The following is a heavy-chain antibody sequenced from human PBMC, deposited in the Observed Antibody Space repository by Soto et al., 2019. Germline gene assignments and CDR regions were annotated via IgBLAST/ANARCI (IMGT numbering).Heavy chain of an antibody. D-gene: IGHD6-13*01. CDR1: GGSISSSSYY. Sequence: SETLSLTCTVSGGSISSSSYYWGWIRQPPGKGLEWIGSIYYSGSTYYNPSLKSRVTISVDTSKNQFSLKLSSVTAADTAVYYCARSVGSSWPNWFDPWGQGTLVTLSS. CDR2: IYYSGST. J-gene: IGHJ5*02. V-gene: IGHV4-39*01. CDR3: ARSVGSSWPNWFDP.